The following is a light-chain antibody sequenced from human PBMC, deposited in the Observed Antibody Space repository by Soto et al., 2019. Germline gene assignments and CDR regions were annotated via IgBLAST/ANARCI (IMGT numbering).Light chain of an antibody. CDR2: ANI. V-gene: IGLV1-40*01. Sequence: QSVLTQPPSVSGAPGQRVSISCTGSNSNIGAGYDVHWYQQLPGTAPKLLIYANIDRPSGVPDRFSGSKSGASAFLVITGLQAEDEAAYYCQSYDGSLSGSRVFGGGTKLTVL. CDR1: NSNIGAGYD. CDR3: QSYDGSLSGSRV. J-gene: IGLJ3*02.